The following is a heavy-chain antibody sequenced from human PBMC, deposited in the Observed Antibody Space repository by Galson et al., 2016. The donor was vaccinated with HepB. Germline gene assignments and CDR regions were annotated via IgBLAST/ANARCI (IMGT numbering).Heavy chain of an antibody. CDR2: IYFSGST. J-gene: IGHJ4*02. Sequence: TLSLTCTVSGGSISTGGYYWSWIRQHPGKGLEWIGYIYFSGSTYYNPSLKSRVTISVDTSKNQSSLKLSSVTAADTAVYYCARGSVTAINLGHWGQGTLVTVSS. D-gene: IGHD2-21*02. CDR1: GGSISTGGYY. CDR3: ARGSVTAINLGH. V-gene: IGHV4-31*03.